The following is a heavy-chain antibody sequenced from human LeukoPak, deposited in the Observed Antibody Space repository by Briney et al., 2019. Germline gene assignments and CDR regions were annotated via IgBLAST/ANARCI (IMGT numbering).Heavy chain of an antibody. CDR3: AKGAISGWLLFWFDP. J-gene: IGHJ5*02. D-gene: IGHD6-19*01. V-gene: IGHV3-23*01. CDR1: GLTSSTYATSYA. Sequence: GGSLRLSCAVSGLTSSTYATSYAMTWDRQAPGKGLKCVSGISGSGGSTYYAESVKGRFTISRDNFKNTLYLEMNSLRDDDTAIYYCAKGAISGWLLFWFDPWGQGTLVTVSS. CDR2: ISGSGGST.